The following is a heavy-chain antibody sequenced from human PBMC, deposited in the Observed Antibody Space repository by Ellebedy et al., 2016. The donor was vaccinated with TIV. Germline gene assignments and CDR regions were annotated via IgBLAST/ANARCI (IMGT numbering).Heavy chain of an antibody. CDR3: ARDGGSSSWYAQDY. CDR1: GFTFSSYS. V-gene: IGHV3-48*04. CDR2: NAI. Sequence: PGGSLRLSCAASGFTFSSYSMNWVRQAPGKGLEWVSSNAIYYADSVKGRFTISRDNARNSLYLQMNSLRAEDTAVYYCARDGGSSSWYAQDYWGQGTLVTVSS. D-gene: IGHD6-13*01. J-gene: IGHJ4*02.